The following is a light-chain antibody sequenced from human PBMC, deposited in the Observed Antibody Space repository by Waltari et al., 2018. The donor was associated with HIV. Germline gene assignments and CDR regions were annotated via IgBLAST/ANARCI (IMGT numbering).Light chain of an antibody. CDR2: QDT. J-gene: IGLJ2*01. CDR1: KLGDRY. CDR3: QTWDTTTVV. V-gene: IGLV3-1*01. Sequence: SYELTQPPSVSVSPEQTASITCSGDKLGDRYVCWYQQKPGQSPVLVIYQDTKRPSGIPGRFSGSNSGNTATLTISGTQAMDEADYYCQTWDTTTVVFGGGTRLTVL.